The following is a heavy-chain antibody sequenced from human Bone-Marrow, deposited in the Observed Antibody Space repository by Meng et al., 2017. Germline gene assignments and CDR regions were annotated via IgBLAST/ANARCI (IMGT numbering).Heavy chain of an antibody. CDR2: ISGSGGST. D-gene: IGHD3-22*01. Sequence: GGSLRLSCAASGFTFSSYAMSWVRQAPGKGLEWVSAISGSGGSTYYADSVKGRFTISRDNSKNTLYLQMNSLRAEDTAVYYCAKWQYYYDSSGYNGADYWGQGTQVTGAS. J-gene: IGHJ4*01. CDR1: GFTFSSYA. CDR3: AKWQYYYDSSGYNGADY. V-gene: IGHV3-23*01.